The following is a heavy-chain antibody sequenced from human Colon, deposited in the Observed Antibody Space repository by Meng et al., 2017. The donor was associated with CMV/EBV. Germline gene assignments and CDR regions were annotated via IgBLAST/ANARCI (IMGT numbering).Heavy chain of an antibody. J-gene: IGHJ5*02. CDR2: ISASGGTT. D-gene: IGHD3-3*01. V-gene: IGHV3-23*01. CDR3: LGGHYTGS. Sequence: GGSLRLSCAASGFTFSSFDMSWVRQAPGRGLEWVLAISASGGTTYYADSVKGRFTISRDNSKNTLHLQMNGLKDEDTAVYYCLGGHYTGSWGQGTLVTVSS. CDR1: GFTFSSFD.